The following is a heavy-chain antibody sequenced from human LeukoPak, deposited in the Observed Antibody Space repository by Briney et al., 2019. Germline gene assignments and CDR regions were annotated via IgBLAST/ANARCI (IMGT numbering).Heavy chain of an antibody. J-gene: IGHJ4*02. CDR1: GGSVSSSSYY. CDR2: IFYSETT. Sequence: SETLSLTCTVSGGSVSSSSYYWGWIRPPPGKGLEWLGSIFYSETTYYSPSLKSRITISVDTSTNQFSLKLSSVTAADTAVYFCARGQWLVPLDFWGQGILVIVSS. CDR3: ARGQWLVPLDF. D-gene: IGHD6-19*01. V-gene: IGHV4-39*01.